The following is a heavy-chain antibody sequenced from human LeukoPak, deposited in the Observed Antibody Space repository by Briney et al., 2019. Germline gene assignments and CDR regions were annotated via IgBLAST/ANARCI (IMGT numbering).Heavy chain of an antibody. D-gene: IGHD5-12*01. J-gene: IGHJ4*02. V-gene: IGHV3-21*01. Sequence: GGSLRLSCAASGFTFSSYEMNWVRQAPGKGLEWVSSISSSSSYIYCADSVKGRFTISRDNAKNSLYLQMNSLRAEDTAVYYCARGHFGGMYSGYVPLVDYWGQGTLVTVSS. CDR2: ISSSSSYI. CDR3: ARGHFGGMYSGYVPLVDY. CDR1: GFTFSSYE.